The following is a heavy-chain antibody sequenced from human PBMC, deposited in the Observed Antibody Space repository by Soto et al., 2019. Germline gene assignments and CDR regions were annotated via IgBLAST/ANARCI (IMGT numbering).Heavy chain of an antibody. J-gene: IGHJ6*03. CDR2: IWYDGSNK. D-gene: IGHD1-1*01. CDR3: ARDPRRGRYYYMDV. Sequence: QVQLVESGGGVVQPGRSLRLSCAASGFTFSSYGMHWVRQAPGKGLEWVAVIWYDGSNKYYADSVKGRFTISRDNSKNTLYLQMNSLRAEDTAVYYCARDPRRGRYYYMDVWGKGTTVTVSS. CDR1: GFTFSSYG. V-gene: IGHV3-33*01.